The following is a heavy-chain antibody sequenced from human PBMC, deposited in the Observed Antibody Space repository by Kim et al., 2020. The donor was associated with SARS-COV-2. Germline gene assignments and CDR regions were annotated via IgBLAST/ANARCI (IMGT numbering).Heavy chain of an antibody. J-gene: IGHJ6*02. CDR3: AREKLLWFGELSHSYGMDV. CDR1: GYTSTSYY. V-gene: IGHV1-46*01. D-gene: IGHD3-10*01. CDR2: INPSGGST. Sequence: ASVKVSCKASGYTSTSYYMHWVRQAPGQGLEWMGIINPSGGSTSYAQKFQGRVTMTRDTSTSTVYMELSSLRSEDTAVYYCAREKLLWFGELSHSYGMDVWGQGTTVTVSS.